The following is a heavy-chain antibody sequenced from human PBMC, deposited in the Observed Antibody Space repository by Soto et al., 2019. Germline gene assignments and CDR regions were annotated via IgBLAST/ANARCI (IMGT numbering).Heavy chain of an antibody. D-gene: IGHD1-26*01. V-gene: IGHV3-7*01. CDR1: GFIFSNYY. J-gene: IGHJ5*02. Sequence: ESGGGLVQPGGSLRLSCAASGFIFSNYYMSWVRRPPGKGLEWVANIKQDGSEKRYVDSVRGRFTISRDDAKNSLYLQMNSLRAEDTAVYYCARQILGSSTTFDPWGQGTLVIVSP. CDR3: ARQILGSSTTFDP. CDR2: IKQDGSEK.